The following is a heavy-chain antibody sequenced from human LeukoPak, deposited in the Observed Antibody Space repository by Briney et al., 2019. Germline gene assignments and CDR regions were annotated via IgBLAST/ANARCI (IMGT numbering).Heavy chain of an antibody. Sequence: PGGSLRLSCAASGFTFSSYAMSWVRQAPGKGLEWVSYISSSGSTIYYADSVKGRFTISRDNAKNSLYLQMNSLRAEDTAVYYCARGGQRYCSSTSCYPVDYWGQGTLVTVSS. J-gene: IGHJ4*02. D-gene: IGHD2-2*01. CDR1: GFTFSSYA. V-gene: IGHV3-48*03. CDR3: ARGGQRYCSSTSCYPVDY. CDR2: ISSSGSTI.